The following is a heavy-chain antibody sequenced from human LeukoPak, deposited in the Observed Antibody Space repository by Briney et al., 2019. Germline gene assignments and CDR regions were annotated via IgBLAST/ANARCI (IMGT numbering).Heavy chain of an antibody. CDR3: ASYRVSHGMDV. CDR1: GFSFSTYW. V-gene: IGHV3-7*01. D-gene: IGHD5/OR15-5a*01. J-gene: IGHJ6*02. CDR2: MKGDGSDK. Sequence: GGSLRLSCAASGFSFSTYWMAWVRQAPGRGVEWVANMKGDGSDKYYLESVTGRFTISRDNAKNSLYLQMNSLGAEDTGVYYCASYRVSHGMDVWGQGTTVTVSS.